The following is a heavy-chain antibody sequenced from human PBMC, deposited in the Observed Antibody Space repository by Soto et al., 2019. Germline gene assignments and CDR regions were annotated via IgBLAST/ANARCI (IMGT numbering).Heavy chain of an antibody. V-gene: IGHV3-33*01. CDR2: IWYDGSEK. D-gene: IGHD1-1*01. Sequence: QVQLVESGGGVVQPGRSLRLSCAASGFTFSSYGMHWVRQAPGKGLEWVAVIWYDGSEKYYGDSVKGRFTISRDNSKNTLYLQMNSLRAEVTAVYYCARQSLGNIRLRGFDYWGQGALVTVSS. CDR1: GFTFSSYG. J-gene: IGHJ4*02. CDR3: ARQSLGNIRLRGFDY.